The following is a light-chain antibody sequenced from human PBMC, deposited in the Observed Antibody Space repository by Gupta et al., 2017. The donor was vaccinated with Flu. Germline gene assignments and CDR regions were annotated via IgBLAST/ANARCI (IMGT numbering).Light chain of an antibody. CDR1: QVIRND. CDR3: LQDYNYPWT. V-gene: IGKV1-6*01. J-gene: IGKJ1*01. Sequence: GDRVAITCRASQVIRNDLGWYQQKPGKAPKLLIYGASTLQSGVPSRFSGSGSDTDFTLTISSLQPEDFATYYCLQDYNYPWTFGQGTKVEI. CDR2: GAS.